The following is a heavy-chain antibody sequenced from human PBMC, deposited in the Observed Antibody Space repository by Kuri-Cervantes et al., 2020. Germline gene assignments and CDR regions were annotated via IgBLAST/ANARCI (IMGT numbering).Heavy chain of an antibody. Sequence: KVSCKGSGYSFTSYWIAWVRQMPGKGLEWTGIIYPGNSDTTYSPSFQGQVTISADKSISTAYLQWSSLKASDTAIYYCARLSTVITPGYFDYWSQGTLVTVSS. CDR1: GYSFTSYW. V-gene: IGHV5-51*01. CDR2: IYPGNSDT. J-gene: IGHJ4*02. D-gene: IGHD4-23*01. CDR3: ARLSTVITPGYFDY.